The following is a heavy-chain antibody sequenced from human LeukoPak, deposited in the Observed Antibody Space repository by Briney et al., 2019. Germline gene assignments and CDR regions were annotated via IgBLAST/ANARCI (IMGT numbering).Heavy chain of an antibody. D-gene: IGHD1-26*01. Sequence: GGSLRLSCAASGFTFSDYYMSWIRQAPGKGLEWVSYISSSGSTIYYADSVKGRFTISRDNAKNSLYLQMNSLRAEDTAVYYCASEGRSSAAGDYFDYWGQGTLVTVSS. CDR1: GFTFSDYY. J-gene: IGHJ4*02. CDR2: ISSSGSTI. V-gene: IGHV3-11*04. CDR3: ASEGRSSAAGDYFDY.